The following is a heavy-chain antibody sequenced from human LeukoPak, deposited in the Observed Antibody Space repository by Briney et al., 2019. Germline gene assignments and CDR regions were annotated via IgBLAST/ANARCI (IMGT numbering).Heavy chain of an antibody. V-gene: IGHV3-30*04. J-gene: IGHJ5*02. Sequence: GGSLRLSCAASGFTFSSYAMHWVRQAPGKGLEWVAVISYDGSNKYYADSVKGRFTISRDNSKNTLYLQMNSLRAEDTAVYYCARDPGSRFNYGSGSYWFDPWGQGTLVTVSS. CDR1: GFTFSSYA. CDR2: ISYDGSNK. CDR3: ARDPGSRFNYGSGSYWFDP. D-gene: IGHD3-10*01.